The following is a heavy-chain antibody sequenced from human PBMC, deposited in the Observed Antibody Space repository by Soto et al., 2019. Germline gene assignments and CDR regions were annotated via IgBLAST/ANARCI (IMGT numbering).Heavy chain of an antibody. V-gene: IGHV1-69*01. CDR1: RGTFSNYA. J-gene: IGHJ5*01. CDR2: IVPIHDTT. D-gene: IGHD3-3*01. CDR3: SEDYDGHVA. Sequence: QVQLVQTGAEVKRPGSSVNVSCTASRGTFSNYAILWVRQAPGQGLEWMGGIVPIHDTTDYAQKFQGRVTITADEPSSAAYMDLRSMRAEDTAVYYASEDYDGHVAWGQGTMVTVSS.